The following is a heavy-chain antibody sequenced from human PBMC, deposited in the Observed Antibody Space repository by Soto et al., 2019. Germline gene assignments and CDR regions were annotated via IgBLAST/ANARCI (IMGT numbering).Heavy chain of an antibody. CDR2: ISSSSSYI. J-gene: IGHJ4*02. D-gene: IGHD6-13*01. CDR3: ARVGRRSSWYLDY. CDR1: GFTFSSYS. Sequence: GGSLRLSCAASGFTFSSYSMNWVRQAPGKGLEWVSSISSSSSYIYYADSVKGRFTISRDNAKNSLYLQMNSLRAEDTAVYYCARVGRRSSWYLDYWGQGTLVTVSS. V-gene: IGHV3-21*01.